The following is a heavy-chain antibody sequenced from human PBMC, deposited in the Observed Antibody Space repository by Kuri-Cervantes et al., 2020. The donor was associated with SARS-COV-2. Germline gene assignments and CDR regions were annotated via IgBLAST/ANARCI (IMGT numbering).Heavy chain of an antibody. Sequence: GGSLRLSCAASGFTFSSYAMHWVRQAPGKGLEWVAVISYDGSNKYYADSVKGRFTISRDNSKNTLYLQMNSLRAEDTALYYCARDKPTYYYDSSGYYYEYYFDYWGQGTLVTVSS. CDR2: ISYDGSNK. D-gene: IGHD3-22*01. CDR1: GFTFSSYA. J-gene: IGHJ4*02. CDR3: ARDKPTYYYDSSGYYYEYYFDY. V-gene: IGHV3-30-3*01.